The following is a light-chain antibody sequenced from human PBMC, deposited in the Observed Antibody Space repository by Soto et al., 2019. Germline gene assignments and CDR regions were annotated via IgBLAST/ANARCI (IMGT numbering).Light chain of an antibody. J-gene: IGKJ4*01. CDR1: QRVNSN. CDR2: DAS. V-gene: IGKV3-11*01. CDR3: QHRSSWPLT. Sequence: QYPATLSVSPGERATVSCRASQRVNSNLAWYQQKPGQAPRLLIYDASNRATGIPARFSGSGSGTDFTLTISSLEPEDFAVYYCQHRSSWPLTFCGGTKVAI.